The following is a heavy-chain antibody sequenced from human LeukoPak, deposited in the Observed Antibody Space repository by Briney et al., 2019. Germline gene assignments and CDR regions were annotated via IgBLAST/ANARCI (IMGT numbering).Heavy chain of an antibody. CDR3: ASSRDAYNRGGFDY. Sequence: SVKVSCKASGGTFSSYAISWVRQAPGQGLEWMGGIIPIFGTANYAQKFQGRVTITTDESTSTAYMELSSLRSEDTAVYYCASSRDAYNRGGFDYWGQGTLVTVSS. CDR1: GGTFSSYA. J-gene: IGHJ4*02. CDR2: IIPIFGTA. D-gene: IGHD5-24*01. V-gene: IGHV1-69*05.